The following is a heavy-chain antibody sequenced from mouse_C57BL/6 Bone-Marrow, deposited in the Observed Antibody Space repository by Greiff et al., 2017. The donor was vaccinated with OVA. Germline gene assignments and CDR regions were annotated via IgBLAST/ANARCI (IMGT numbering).Heavy chain of an antibody. J-gene: IGHJ2*01. V-gene: IGHV5-9*01. D-gene: IGHD1-1*01. Sequence: EVKLVESGGGLVKPGGSLKLSCAASGFTFSSYTMSWVRQTPEKRLEWVATISGGGGNTYYPDSVKGRFTISRDNAKNTLYLHLSSLRSEATALYYCARQDYGSPFDYWGQGTTLTVSS. CDR3: ARQDYGSPFDY. CDR1: GFTFSSYT. CDR2: ISGGGGNT.